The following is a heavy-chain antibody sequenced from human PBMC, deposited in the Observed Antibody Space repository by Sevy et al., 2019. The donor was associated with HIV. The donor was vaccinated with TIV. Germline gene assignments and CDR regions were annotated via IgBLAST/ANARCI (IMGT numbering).Heavy chain of an antibody. J-gene: IGHJ5*02. CDR2: ISSSSSTI. V-gene: IGHV3-48*01. CDR3: ARGEGEWFYGYSSGRNWFDP. CDR1: GFTFSSYS. D-gene: IGHD6-19*01. Sequence: GGSLRLSCAASGFTFSSYSMNWVRQAPGKGLEWVSYISSSSSTIYYADSVKGRFTISRDNAKNSLYLQMNSLRAEDTAVYYCARGEGEWFYGYSSGRNWFDPWGQGTLVTVSS.